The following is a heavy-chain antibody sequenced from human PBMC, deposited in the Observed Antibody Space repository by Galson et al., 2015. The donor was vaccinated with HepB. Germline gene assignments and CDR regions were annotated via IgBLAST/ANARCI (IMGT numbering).Heavy chain of an antibody. CDR2: INSDGSST. CDR3: AKARAVAGTAGFDY. V-gene: IGHV3-74*01. Sequence: SLRLSCAASGFTFNSYWMHWVRQAPGKGLVWVSRINSDGSSTSYADSVKGRFTISRDNATNTLYLQMNSLRAEDTAVYYCAKARAVAGTAGFDYWGQGTLVTVSS. CDR1: GFTFNSYW. J-gene: IGHJ4*02. D-gene: IGHD6-19*01.